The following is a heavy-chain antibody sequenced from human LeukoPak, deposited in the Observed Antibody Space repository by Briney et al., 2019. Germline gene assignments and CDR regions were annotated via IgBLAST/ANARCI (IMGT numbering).Heavy chain of an antibody. Sequence: SETLSLICSVSGDSISRFYWSWVRQPPGKGLEWIGYTGDTNYNPSLKSRVTISVDTSKNQFSLKLSSVTAADTAMYYCTRVNIAVSGDASDIWGRGTMVTVSS. D-gene: IGHD6-19*01. CDR3: TRVNIAVSGDASDI. J-gene: IGHJ3*02. CDR2: YTGDT. V-gene: IGHV4-59*01. CDR1: GDSISRFY.